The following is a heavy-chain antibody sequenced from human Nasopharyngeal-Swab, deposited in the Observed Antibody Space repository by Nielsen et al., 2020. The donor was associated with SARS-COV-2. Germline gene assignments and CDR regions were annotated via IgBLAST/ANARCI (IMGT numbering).Heavy chain of an antibody. CDR2: ISGSGDNT. V-gene: IGHV3-23*01. J-gene: IGHJ4*02. Sequence: GESLKISCAASGFTFSSYGMSWVRQAPGKGLGWVSAISGSGDNTYYADSAKGRFTISRDNSKNTLYLQMNSLRVEDTAVYYCATNSSSWGGFDYWGQGTLVTVSS. CDR3: ATNSSSWGGFDY. D-gene: IGHD6-13*01. CDR1: GFTFSSYG.